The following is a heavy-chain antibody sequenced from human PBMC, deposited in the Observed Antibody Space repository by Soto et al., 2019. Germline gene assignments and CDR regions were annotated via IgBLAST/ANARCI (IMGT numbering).Heavy chain of an antibody. CDR1: GGSISSGDYY. D-gene: IGHD6-13*01. Sequence: QVQLQESGPGLVKPSQTLSLTCTVSGGSISSGDYYWSWIRQPPGKGLEWIGYIYYSGSTYYNPSLNSRVTISLDSSKHQFYLKLSSVTATDTAVYYCARERPDGSRLAPWGQGTLVTVSS. CDR3: ARERPDGSRLAP. CDR2: IYYSGST. J-gene: IGHJ5*02. V-gene: IGHV4-30-4*01.